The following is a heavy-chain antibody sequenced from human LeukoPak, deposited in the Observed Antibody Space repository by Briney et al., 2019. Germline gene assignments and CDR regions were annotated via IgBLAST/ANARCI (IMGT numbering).Heavy chain of an antibody. CDR3: AKDRDRIAGLIYFDY. CDR2: ISGSGGST. CDR1: GVTFSSYA. V-gene: IGHV3-23*01. D-gene: IGHD6-13*01. Sequence: PGGSLRLSCAASGVTFSSYAMSWVRQAPGKGLEWVSAISGSGGSTYYADSVKGRFTISRDNSKNTLYLQMNSLRAEDTAVYYYAKDRDRIAGLIYFDYWGQGTLVTVSS. J-gene: IGHJ4*02.